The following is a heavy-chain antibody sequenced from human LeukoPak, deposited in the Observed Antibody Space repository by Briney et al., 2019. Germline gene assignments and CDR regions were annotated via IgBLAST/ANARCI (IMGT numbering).Heavy chain of an antibody. CDR1: GFTFSNAW. V-gene: IGHV3-15*01. D-gene: IGHD3-22*01. J-gene: IGHJ5*02. CDR3: TTVWDDSSGQGIGWFDP. CDR2: IKSKTDGGTT. Sequence: PGGSLRLSCAASGFTFSNAWMSWVRQAPGKGLEWVGRIKSKTDGGTTDYAAPVKGRFTISRDDSKNTLYLQMNSLKTEDTAVYYCTTVWDDSSGQGIGWFDPWGQGTLVTVSS.